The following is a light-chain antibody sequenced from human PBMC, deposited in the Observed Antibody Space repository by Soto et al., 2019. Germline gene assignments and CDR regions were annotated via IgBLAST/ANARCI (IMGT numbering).Light chain of an antibody. V-gene: IGKV1-33*01. CDR1: QDINKY. CDR3: QQSENGPLT. Sequence: DIQMTQSPSSLSASVGDRITITCQASQDINKYLNWYQQKLGKAPKLLIYDASNLQRGVPSRFSGSGSGTHFSLSISSLQPEDIATYYCQQSENGPLTFGRGTKVEIK. CDR2: DAS. J-gene: IGKJ4*01.